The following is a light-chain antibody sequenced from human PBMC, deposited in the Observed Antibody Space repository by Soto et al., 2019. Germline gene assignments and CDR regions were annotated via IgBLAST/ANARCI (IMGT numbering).Light chain of an antibody. V-gene: IGKV3-15*01. CDR3: QQYNNWTAT. CDR2: GAS. J-gene: IGKJ1*01. CDR1: QNIHTN. Sequence: EIVMTQSPATLSVSPGERATLSCRASQNIHTNLAWYQQKPGQAPRPLFYGASTGATGLPARFSGSGSGTDFTLNISSLEHEDFAVYYCQQYNNWTATFGQGTKGDIK.